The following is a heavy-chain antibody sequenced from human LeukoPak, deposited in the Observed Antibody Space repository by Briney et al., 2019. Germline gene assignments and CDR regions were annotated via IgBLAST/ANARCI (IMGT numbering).Heavy chain of an antibody. V-gene: IGHV4-39*07. J-gene: IGHJ3*02. D-gene: IGHD2-2*01. CDR1: GGSISSSSYY. Sequence: SETLSLTCTVSGGSISSSSYYWGWIRQPPGKGLEWIGSIYYSGSTYYNPSLKSRVTISVDTSKNQFSLKLSSVTAADTAVYYCASSVGYCSSTSCSPDAFDIWGQGTMVTVSS. CDR2: IYYSGST. CDR3: ASSVGYCSSTSCSPDAFDI.